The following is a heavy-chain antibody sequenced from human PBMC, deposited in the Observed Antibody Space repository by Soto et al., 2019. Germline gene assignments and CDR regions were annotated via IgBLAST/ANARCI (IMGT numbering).Heavy chain of an antibody. D-gene: IGHD2-2*01. CDR2: MNPNSGNT. CDR1: GYTFTSYD. CDR3: ARGGYCSSTSCYLGWFDP. J-gene: IGHJ5*02. V-gene: IGHV1-8*01. Sequence: QVPLVQSGAEVKKPGASVKVSCKASGYTFTSYDINWVRQATGQGLEWMGWMNPNSGNTGYAQKFQGRVTMTRNTSISTAYMELSSLRSEDTAVYYCARGGYCSSTSCYLGWFDPWGQGTLVTVSS.